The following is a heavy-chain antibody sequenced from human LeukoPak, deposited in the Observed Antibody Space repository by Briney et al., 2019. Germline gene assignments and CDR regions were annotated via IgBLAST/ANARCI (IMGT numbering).Heavy chain of an antibody. CDR2: IYYSGST. CDR3: ARHGYSSGWGNEYFQH. Sequence: PSETLSLTCTVSGGFISSYYWSWIRQPPGKGLEWIGYIYYSGSTNYNPSLKSRVTISVDTSKNQFSLKLSSVTAADTAVYYCARHGYSSGWGNEYFQHWGQGTLVTVSS. D-gene: IGHD6-19*01. V-gene: IGHV4-59*08. CDR1: GGFISSYY. J-gene: IGHJ1*01.